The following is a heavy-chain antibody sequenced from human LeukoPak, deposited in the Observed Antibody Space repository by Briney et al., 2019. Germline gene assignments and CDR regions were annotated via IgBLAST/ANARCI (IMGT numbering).Heavy chain of an antibody. V-gene: IGHV3-30*18. D-gene: IGHD6-13*01. CDR1: GFTFSSYG. CDR3: AKDHSSSLKNYYYYYGMDV. CDR2: ISYDGSNK. Sequence: PGRSLRLSCAASGFTFSSYGMHWVRQAPGKVLEWVAVISYDGSNKYYADSVKGRFTISRDNSKNTLYLQMNSLRAEDTAVYYCAKDHSSSLKNYYYYYGMDVWGQGTTVTVSS. J-gene: IGHJ6*02.